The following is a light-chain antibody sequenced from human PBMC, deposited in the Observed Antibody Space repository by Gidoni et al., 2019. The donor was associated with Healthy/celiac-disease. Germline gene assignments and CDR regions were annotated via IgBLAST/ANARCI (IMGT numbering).Light chain of an antibody. Sequence: DIQMTQSPSSLSASVGDRVTITCQASQDISNYLNWYQQKPGKAPKLLIYDASNLETGVPSRFSGSGSGTDFTFTISSLQSEDIATYYCQQYDNRPTFGQGTKVEIK. CDR3: QQYDNRPT. CDR1: QDISNY. CDR2: DAS. J-gene: IGKJ1*01. V-gene: IGKV1-33*01.